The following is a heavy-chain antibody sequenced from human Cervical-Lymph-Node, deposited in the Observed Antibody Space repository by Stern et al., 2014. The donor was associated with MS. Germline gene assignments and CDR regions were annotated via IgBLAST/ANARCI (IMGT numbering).Heavy chain of an antibody. CDR2: IYPGHSDT. CDR3: ARDYGDYAFDY. CDR1: GYSFTANW. D-gene: IGHD4-17*01. V-gene: IGHV5-51*01. Sequence: VQLVHSGAEVKKPGESLKISCKGSGYSFTANWIAWVRQMPGQGLEWMGIIYPGHSDTRCSPSFQGQVTIAADKSISTAYLQWSSLKASDTAMYYCARDYGDYAFDYWGQGTLVTVSS. J-gene: IGHJ4*02.